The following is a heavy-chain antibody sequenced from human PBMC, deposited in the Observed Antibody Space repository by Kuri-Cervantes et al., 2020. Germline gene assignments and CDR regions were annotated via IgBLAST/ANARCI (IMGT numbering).Heavy chain of an antibody. D-gene: IGHD2-2*01. CDR2: IYSGGST. Sequence: GGSLRLSCAASGFTFSSYGMHWVRQAPEKGLGWVSVIYSGGSTYYADSVKGRFTMSRDNSKNTVYLQMNSLRAEDTAVYYCAKERGACSSTSCYVPYYYYGMDVWGQGTTVTVSS. J-gene: IGHJ6*02. CDR3: AKERGACSSTSCYVPYYYYGMDV. V-gene: IGHV3-NL1*01. CDR1: GFTFSSYG.